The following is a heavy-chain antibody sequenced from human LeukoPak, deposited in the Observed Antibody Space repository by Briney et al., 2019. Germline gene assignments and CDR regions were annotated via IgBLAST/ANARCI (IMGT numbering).Heavy chain of an antibody. J-gene: IGHJ5*02. D-gene: IGHD2-2*01. V-gene: IGHV3-74*01. Sequence: GGSLRLSCVASGFTFRTYWMHWVRQVPGKGLVWVSHIASDGSSTSFADSVKGRFTISRDNAKNTLYLQMNSLRAEDTAVYYCARHRMACSSTSCYLRWFDPWGQGTLVTVSS. CDR3: ARHRMACSSTSCYLRWFDP. CDR2: IASDGSST. CDR1: GFTFRTYW.